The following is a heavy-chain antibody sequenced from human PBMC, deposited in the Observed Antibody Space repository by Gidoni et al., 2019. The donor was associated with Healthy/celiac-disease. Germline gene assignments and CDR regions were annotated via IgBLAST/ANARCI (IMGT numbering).Heavy chain of an antibody. CDR2: IGTAGDP. J-gene: IGHJ2*01. CDR1: GFTFSSYD. CDR3: ARGSPIAAAESWYFDL. Sequence: EVQLVESGGGLVQPGGSLRLSCAASGFTFSSYDMHWVRQATGKGLEWVSAIGTAGDPYYPGSVKGRFTISRENAKNSLYLQMNSLRAGDTAVYYCARGSPIAAAESWYFDLWGRGTLVTVSS. V-gene: IGHV3-13*05. D-gene: IGHD6-13*01.